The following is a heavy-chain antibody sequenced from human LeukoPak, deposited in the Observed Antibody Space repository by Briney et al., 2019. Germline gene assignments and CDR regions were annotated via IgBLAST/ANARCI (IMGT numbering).Heavy chain of an antibody. CDR1: GYTFTSYG. CDR2: ISAYNGNT. CDR3: ARVDYYGSGSYYNGY. Sequence: GASVKVSCKASGYTFTSYGISWVRQAPGQGLEWMGWISAYNGNTNYAQKLQGRVTMTIDTSTSTAYMELRSLRSDDTAVYYCARVDYYGSGSYYNGYWGQGTLVTVSS. D-gene: IGHD3-10*01. J-gene: IGHJ4*02. V-gene: IGHV1-18*01.